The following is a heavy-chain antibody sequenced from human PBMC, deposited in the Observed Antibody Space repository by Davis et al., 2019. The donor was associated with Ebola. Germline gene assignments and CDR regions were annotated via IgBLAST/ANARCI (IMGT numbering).Heavy chain of an antibody. D-gene: IGHD3-9*01. CDR3: TRSLMSGYYNYWYFDL. CDR2: INHSGST. Sequence: MPSETLSLTCAVYGGSFSGYYWSWIRQPPGKGLEWIGEINHSGSTNYNPSLKSRVTISVDTSKNQFSLKLSSVTAADTAVYYCTRSLMSGYYNYWYFDLWGRGTLVTVSS. V-gene: IGHV4-34*01. CDR1: GGSFSGYY. J-gene: IGHJ2*01.